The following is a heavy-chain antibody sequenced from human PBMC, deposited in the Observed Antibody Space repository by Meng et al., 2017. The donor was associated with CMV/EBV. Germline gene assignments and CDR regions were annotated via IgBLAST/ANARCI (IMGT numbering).Heavy chain of an antibody. CDR2: IIPILGIA. CDR3: ARSTVTRRGPGAPNYYYYGMDV. J-gene: IGHJ6*02. D-gene: IGHD4-11*01. Sequence: SVKVSCKASGGTFSSYAISWVRQAPGQGLEWMGGIIPILGIANYAQKFQGRVTITADKSTSTAYMELSSLRSEDAAVYYCARSTVTRRGPGAPNYYYYGMDVWGQGTTVTVSS. CDR1: GGTFSSYA. V-gene: IGHV1-69*10.